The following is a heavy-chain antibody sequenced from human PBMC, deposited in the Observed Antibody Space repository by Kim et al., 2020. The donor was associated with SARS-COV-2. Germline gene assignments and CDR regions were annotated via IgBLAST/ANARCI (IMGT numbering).Heavy chain of an antibody. D-gene: IGHD3-10*01. J-gene: IGHJ4*02. V-gene: IGHV3-30*18. Sequence: GGSLRLSCAASGFTFSSYGMHWVRQAPGKGLEWVADISYDGSNKYSADSVKGRFTISRDNSKNTLKLQMNSLSAEDTAVYYCANRLYYGSGGPPSLDYWGQGTLVTVSS. CDR2: ISYDGSNK. CDR1: GFTFSSYG. CDR3: ANRLYYGSGGPPSLDY.